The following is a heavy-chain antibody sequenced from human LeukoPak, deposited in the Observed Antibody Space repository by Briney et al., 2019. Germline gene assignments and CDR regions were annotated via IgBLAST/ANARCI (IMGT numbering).Heavy chain of an antibody. CDR3: AKDQDYYGDTTSFDY. J-gene: IGHJ4*02. CDR2: ISGSGGST. D-gene: IGHD4-17*01. V-gene: IGHV3-23*01. Sequence: GGSLRLSCAASGFTFSSYAMSWVRQAPGKGLEWVSHISGSGGSTYYADSVKGRFTISRDNSKNTLYLQMNSLRAEDTAVYYCAKDQDYYGDTTSFDYWGQGTRVTVSS. CDR1: GFTFSSYA.